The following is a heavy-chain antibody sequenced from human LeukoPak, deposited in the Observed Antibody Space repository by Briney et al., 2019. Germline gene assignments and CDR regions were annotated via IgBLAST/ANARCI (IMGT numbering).Heavy chain of an antibody. Sequence: PGGSLRLSCAASGFTFSSFAMSWVRQAPGKGLEWVSAISDSGGTTYYADSVKGRFTISRDNSKNTLYLQMSSLRAEDTAVYYCARGRYYLDSWGQGTLVTVSS. CDR3: ARGRYYLDS. J-gene: IGHJ4*02. V-gene: IGHV3-23*01. CDR2: ISDSGGTT. CDR1: GFTFSSFA.